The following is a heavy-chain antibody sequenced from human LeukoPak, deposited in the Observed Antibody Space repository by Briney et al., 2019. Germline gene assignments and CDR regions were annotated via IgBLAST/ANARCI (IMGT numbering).Heavy chain of an antibody. D-gene: IGHD3-22*01. CDR1: GFTFSSYG. V-gene: IGHV3-30*18. CDR2: ISYGGSNK. CDR3: AKSVVITEYFHH. Sequence: GGSLRLSCVASGFTFSSYGMHWVRQAPGKGLEWVAVISYGGSNKYYADSVEGRFTLSRDNSKNTLYLQMNSLRAEDTAVYYCAKSVVITEYFHHWGEGTLVTVSS. J-gene: IGHJ1*01.